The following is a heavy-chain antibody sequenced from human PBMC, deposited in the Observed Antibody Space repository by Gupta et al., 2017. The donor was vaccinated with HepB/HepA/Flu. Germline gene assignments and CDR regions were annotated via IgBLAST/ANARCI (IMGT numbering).Heavy chain of an antibody. Sequence: EVQLLESGGGLVQPGGSLRLSCVGSGFTFSGYASSWVRQAPGKGLEWVADISGSGCVTNYADSVKGRFTVSRENSKNLLHLQMNSLRAEDTAAYYCARGRGAAVLGSFEYWGQGTLVTVSS. CDR3: ARGRGAAVLGSFEY. V-gene: IGHV3-23*01. J-gene: IGHJ4*02. CDR2: ISGSGCVT. CDR1: GFTFSGYA. D-gene: IGHD6-13*01.